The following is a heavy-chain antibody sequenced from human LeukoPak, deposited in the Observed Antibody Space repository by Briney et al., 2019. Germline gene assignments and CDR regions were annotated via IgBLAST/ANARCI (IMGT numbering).Heavy chain of an antibody. CDR2: ITSSSTI. Sequence: GGSLRLSCAASGFAFSNSDMSWVRPAPGKGLEWISIITSSSTIYYADSVKGRFTISRDNARNSLYLQMNSLRDEDTAVYFCARGPLGWSDYWGQGILVTVSS. V-gene: IGHV3-69-1*01. CDR1: GFAFSNSD. D-gene: IGHD1-26*01. J-gene: IGHJ4*02. CDR3: ARGPLGWSDY.